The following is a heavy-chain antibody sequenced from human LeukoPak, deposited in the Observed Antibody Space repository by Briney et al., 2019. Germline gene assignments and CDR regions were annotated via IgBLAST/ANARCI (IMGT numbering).Heavy chain of an antibody. V-gene: IGHV4-59*12. Sequence: PSETLSLTCTVSGGSISSYYWSWIRQPPGKGLEWIGFIFYSGTTNYNPSLKSRVTISVDTSKNQFSLNLRSVTAADTALYYCTRDAASGYSTIWGQGTLVAVSS. J-gene: IGHJ4*02. CDR3: TRDAASGYSTI. CDR1: GGSISSYY. CDR2: IFYSGTT. D-gene: IGHD2-2*03.